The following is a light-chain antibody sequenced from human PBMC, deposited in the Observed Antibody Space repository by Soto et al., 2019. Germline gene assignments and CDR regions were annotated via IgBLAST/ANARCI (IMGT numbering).Light chain of an antibody. Sequence: IQLTQSPSSLSASVGDRVTITCRASQAIRSALGWYQQKPGKVPKLLIYAASTLQSGVPSRFSGSRSGTEFTLTISSLQPEDFATYYCLLDFSYFWAFGQGTKVEIK. CDR1: QAIRSA. V-gene: IGKV1-6*01. J-gene: IGKJ1*01. CDR3: LLDFSYFWA. CDR2: AAS.